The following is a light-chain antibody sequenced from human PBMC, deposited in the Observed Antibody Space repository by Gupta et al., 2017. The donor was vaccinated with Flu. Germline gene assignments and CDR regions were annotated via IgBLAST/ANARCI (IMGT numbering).Light chain of an antibody. J-gene: IGKJ4*01. Sequence: DIQITQSPSSLSASVGDRVTITCRASQTIIRYLNWYQQKPGKAPNLLISAASTLQSRVPSRFSGSGSGTDFTLTISSLQPEDFATYYCQQTYTIPLTFGGGTKVEIK. CDR3: QQTYTIPLT. CDR1: QTIIRY. V-gene: IGKV1-39*01. CDR2: AAS.